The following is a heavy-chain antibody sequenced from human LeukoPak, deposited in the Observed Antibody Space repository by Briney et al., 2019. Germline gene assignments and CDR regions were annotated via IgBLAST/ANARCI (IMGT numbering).Heavy chain of an antibody. CDR3: ARASGAPYSSSWYYFDY. V-gene: IGHV1-69*01. CDR2: IIPIFGTA. CDR1: GGTFSSYA. Sequence: SVKVSCKASGGTFSSYAISWVRQAPGQGLEWMGGIIPIFGTANYAQKFQGRVTITADESTSTAYMELSSLRSEDTAVYYCARASGAPYSSSWYYFDYWGQGTLVTVSS. D-gene: IGHD6-13*01. J-gene: IGHJ4*02.